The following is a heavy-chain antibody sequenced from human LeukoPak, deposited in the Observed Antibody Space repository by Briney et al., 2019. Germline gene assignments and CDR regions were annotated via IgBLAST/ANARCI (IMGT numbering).Heavy chain of an antibody. Sequence: GGSLRLSCAGSGFIFNSHWMTWVRQAPGMGPEWVGNIRQDGDEKFYADSVRGRFTISRDNAKNSLYLHLNSLRAEDTAIYCARVRTEWYIDLWGRGTLVTVSP. J-gene: IGHJ2*01. CDR2: IRQDGDEK. CDR3: ARVRTEWYIDL. CDR1: GFIFNSHW. V-gene: IGHV3-7*01. D-gene: IGHD2-8*02.